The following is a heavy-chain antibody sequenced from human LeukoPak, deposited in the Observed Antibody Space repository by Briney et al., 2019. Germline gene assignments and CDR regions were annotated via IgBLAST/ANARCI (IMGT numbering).Heavy chain of an antibody. D-gene: IGHD5-18*01. J-gene: IGHJ4*02. CDR1: GFTFSSYG. CDR2: IWYDGSNK. V-gene: IGHV3-33*01. CDR3: ARDQGYSYGHSFDY. Sequence: PGGSLRLSCAASGFTFSSYGMHWVRQAPGKGLEWVAVIWYDGSNKYYADSVKGRFTISRDNSKNTLHLQMNSLRAEDTAMYYCARDQGYSYGHSFDYWGQGTLVTVSS.